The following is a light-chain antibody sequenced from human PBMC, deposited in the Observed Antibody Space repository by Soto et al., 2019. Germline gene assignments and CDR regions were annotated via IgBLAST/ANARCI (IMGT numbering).Light chain of an antibody. CDR1: QGIGVR. CDR2: SAS. V-gene: IGKV1-12*01. Sequence: IQMTQSPSSLSASIGDRVTITCRASQGIGVRLAWFQQKPGKAPQYLIQSASTLASGVPSRFSGSGSGTDFILTINNLQPEDVATYYCLQVNSCPRTFGQGTKVDIK. J-gene: IGKJ1*01. CDR3: LQVNSCPRT.